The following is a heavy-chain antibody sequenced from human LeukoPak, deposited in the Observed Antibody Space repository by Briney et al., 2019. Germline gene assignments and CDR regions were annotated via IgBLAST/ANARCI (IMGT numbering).Heavy chain of an antibody. CDR1: GGTFSSYA. Sequence: ASVKVSCKASGGTFSSYAISWVRQAPGQGLEWMGWIDLKRGGATSAQRFQGRLTLTRDASINTAYLELTDLTPDDTAVYFCARDFPHQLFDFWGQGTLVTVSS. D-gene: IGHD1-1*01. V-gene: IGHV1-2*02. CDR3: ARDFPHQLFDF. J-gene: IGHJ4*02. CDR2: IDLKRGGA.